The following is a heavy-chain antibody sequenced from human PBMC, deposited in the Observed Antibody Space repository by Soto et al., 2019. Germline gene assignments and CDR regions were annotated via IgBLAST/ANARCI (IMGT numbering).Heavy chain of an antibody. CDR1: GFTFSSYS. CDR2: ISSSSSYI. CDR3: ARDSVVVAAAFDY. D-gene: IGHD2-15*01. J-gene: IGHJ4*02. V-gene: IGHV3-21*01. Sequence: GGSLRLSCAASGFTFSSYSMNWVRQAPGKGLEWVSSISSSSSYIYYADSVKGRFTISRDNAKNSLYLQMNSLRAEDTAVYYCARDSVVVAAAFDYWGQGTLVTVS.